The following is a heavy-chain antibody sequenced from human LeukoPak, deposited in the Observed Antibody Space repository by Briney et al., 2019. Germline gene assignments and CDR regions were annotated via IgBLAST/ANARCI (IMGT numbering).Heavy chain of an antibody. V-gene: IGHV3-11*04. D-gene: IGHD3-22*01. CDR3: AGDQSYYYDSSGYYYY. J-gene: IGHJ4*02. CDR1: GFTFSDYY. CDR2: ISSSGSTI. Sequence: KTGGSLRLSCAASGFTFSDYYMSWIRQAPGKGLEWVSYISSSGSTIYYADSVKGRFTISRDNAKNSLYLQMNSLRAEDTAVYYCAGDQSYYYDSSGYYYYWGQGTLVTVSS.